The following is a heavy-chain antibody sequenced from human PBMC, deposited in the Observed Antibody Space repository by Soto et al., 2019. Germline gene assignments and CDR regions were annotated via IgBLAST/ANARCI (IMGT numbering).Heavy chain of an antibody. CDR1: GFSLTTSGVG. Sequence: QITLKESGPTLVKPTQTLTLTFTFSGFSLTTSGVGVGWLRQPPGKALKWLALIYWDDDKRYSPSLKSRITISKDPSRNRVVLTMTTMDPAATATYFSAHRTTTVTWWFDPWGQGTLVTVSS. CDR2: IYWDDDK. V-gene: IGHV2-5*02. D-gene: IGHD4-17*01. J-gene: IGHJ5*02. CDR3: AHRTTTVTWWFDP.